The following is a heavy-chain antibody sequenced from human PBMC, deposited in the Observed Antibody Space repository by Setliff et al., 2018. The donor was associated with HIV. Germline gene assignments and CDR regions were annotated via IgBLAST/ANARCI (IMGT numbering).Heavy chain of an antibody. V-gene: IGHV4-61*10. D-gene: IGHD3-10*01. CDR1: GGSISGAYDY. CDR2: ISHSGST. CDR3: ARDYYDDSYYRPGIYYYYYMDV. J-gene: IGHJ6*03. Sequence: SETLSLTCTVSGGSISGAYDYWTWIRQPAGKGLEWIGEISHSGSTNYNPSLRSRVTISVDTSSNQFSLKLSSVTAADTAVYYCARDYYDDSYYRPGIYYYYYMDVWGKGTTVTVSS.